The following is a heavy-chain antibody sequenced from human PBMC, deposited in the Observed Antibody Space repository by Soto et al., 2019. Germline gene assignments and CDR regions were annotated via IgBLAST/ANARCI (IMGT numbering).Heavy chain of an antibody. V-gene: IGHV3-30-3*01. CDR3: VRDKYFDFWSGYYTAYQYYGMDV. CDR1: GFTFSSYA. Sequence: GSLRLSCAASGFTFSSYAMHWVRQAPGKGLEWVAVISYDGSNKYYADSVKGRFTISRDNSKNTLYLQMNSLRAEDTAVYYCVRDKYFDFWSGYYTAYQYYGMDVWGQGTTVTVSS. CDR2: ISYDGSNK. D-gene: IGHD3-3*01. J-gene: IGHJ6*02.